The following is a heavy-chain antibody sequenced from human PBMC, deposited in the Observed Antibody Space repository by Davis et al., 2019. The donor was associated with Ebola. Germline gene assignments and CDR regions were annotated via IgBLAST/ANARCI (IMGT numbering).Heavy chain of an antibody. CDR2: VSGSVGST. CDR1: GFTFVTYA. CDR3: AKAYGWIIASKGTFDY. D-gene: IGHD5-12*01. V-gene: IGHV3-23*01. Sequence: PSGSLRLSCAASGFTFVTYAMSWVRQAPGKGLEWVSTVSGSVGSTYYADSVKGRFTISRDNSKDTLYLQMDSLRDDDTAIYYCAKAYGWIIASKGTFDYWGQGTLVTVSS. J-gene: IGHJ4*02.